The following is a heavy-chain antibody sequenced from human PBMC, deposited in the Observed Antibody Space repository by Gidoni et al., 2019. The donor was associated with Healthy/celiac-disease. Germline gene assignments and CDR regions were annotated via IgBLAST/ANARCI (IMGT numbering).Heavy chain of an antibody. CDR1: RTGGYY. J-gene: IGHJ5*02. V-gene: IGHV4-31*02. CDR3: AREEGCGNGWFDP. CDR2: IYYGGSN. Sequence: RTGGYYWSWIRQRPGKGLEWFGHIYYGGSNYYNPSLKSRVTISVDTSKNQFSLKLSSVTAADTAVYYCAREEGCGNGWFDPWGQGTLVTVSS. D-gene: IGHD2-15*01.